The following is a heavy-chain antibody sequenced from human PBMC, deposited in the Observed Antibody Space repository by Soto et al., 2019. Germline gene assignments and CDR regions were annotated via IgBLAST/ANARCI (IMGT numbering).Heavy chain of an antibody. CDR1: GFTFSSYA. Sequence: GGSLRLSCAASGFTFSSYAMHWVRQAPGKGLEWVAVISYDGSNKYYADSVKARFTISRDNSKNTLYLQMNSLRAEDTAVYYCARDHKIFGVTDYWGQGTMVTVYS. D-gene: IGHD3-3*01. J-gene: IGHJ4*02. CDR3: ARDHKIFGVTDY. CDR2: ISYDGSNK. V-gene: IGHV3-30-3*01.